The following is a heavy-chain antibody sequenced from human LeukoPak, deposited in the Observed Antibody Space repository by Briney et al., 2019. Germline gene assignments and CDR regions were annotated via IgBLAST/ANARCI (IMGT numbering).Heavy chain of an antibody. CDR3: ARWGIGDLRNTFDI. CDR1: GYTFTGNY. D-gene: IGHD3-10*01. V-gene: IGHV1-2*02. J-gene: IGHJ3*02. CDR2: INPNSGGT. Sequence: ASVKVSCKASGYTFTGNYMYWVRQAPGLGLEWMGWINPNSGGTNYAQKFQGRVTMTRDTSISTAYMEMSRLRSDDTAVYYCARWGIGDLRNTFDIWGHGTMVTVSS.